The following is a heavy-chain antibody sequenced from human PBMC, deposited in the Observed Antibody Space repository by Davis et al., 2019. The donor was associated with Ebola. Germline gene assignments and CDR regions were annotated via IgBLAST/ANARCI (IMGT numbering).Heavy chain of an antibody. CDR3: AKREYYYDSSGPYFDY. J-gene: IGHJ4*02. Sequence: GESLKISCAASGFTFSSYAMHWVRQAPGKGLEWVAVISYDGSNKYYADSVKGRFTISRDNSKNTLYLQMNSLRAEDTAVYYCAKREYYYDSSGPYFDYWGQGTLVTVSS. D-gene: IGHD3-22*01. V-gene: IGHV3-30-3*02. CDR1: GFTFSSYA. CDR2: ISYDGSNK.